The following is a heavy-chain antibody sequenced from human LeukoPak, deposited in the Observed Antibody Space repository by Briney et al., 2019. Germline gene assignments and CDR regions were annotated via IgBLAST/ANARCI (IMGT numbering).Heavy chain of an antibody. CDR3: ARCGGDYYHFDY. CDR1: GXXXXXXXXX. J-gene: IGHJ4*02. V-gene: IGHV3-66*01. D-gene: IGHD2-21*02. CDR2: IYSSGNT. Sequence: GGSLRLSCAASGXXXXXXXXXXTXXXXXPXXGXEWXSVIYSSGNTYYADSVKGRFTISRDNSKHTLYLHMNSLRAEDTAVYYCARCGGDYYHFDYWGQGTLVTVSS.